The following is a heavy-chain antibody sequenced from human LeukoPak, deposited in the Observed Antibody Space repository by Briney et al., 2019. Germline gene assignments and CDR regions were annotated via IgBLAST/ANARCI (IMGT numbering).Heavy chain of an antibody. Sequence: GGSLRLSCAASGYTFSDYEMNWVRKAPGKGLEWVSYISSSGSTIYYADSVKGRFTISRDNAKNSLYLQMNSLRAEDTAVYYCAELGITMIGGVWGKGTTVTISS. D-gene: IGHD3-10*02. CDR3: AELGITMIGGV. V-gene: IGHV3-48*03. CDR2: ISSSGSTI. CDR1: GYTFSDYE. J-gene: IGHJ6*04.